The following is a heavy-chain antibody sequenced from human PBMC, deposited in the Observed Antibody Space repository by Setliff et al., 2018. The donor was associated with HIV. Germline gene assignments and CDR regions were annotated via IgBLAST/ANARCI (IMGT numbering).Heavy chain of an antibody. J-gene: IGHJ6*03. V-gene: IGHV4-4*02. CDR3: ARGQFVSPGRPRHYMDV. CDR2: ISHTGTA. CDR1: GGSISSNSW. Sequence: PSETLSLTCDVSGGSISSNSWWNWVRQTPGKGLEWIGDISHTGTATYNPSLGSRVTISVDAAKKRFSLNIRSLTAADTAVYFCARGQFVSPGRPRHYMDVWGKGTSVTVSS. D-gene: IGHD6-6*01.